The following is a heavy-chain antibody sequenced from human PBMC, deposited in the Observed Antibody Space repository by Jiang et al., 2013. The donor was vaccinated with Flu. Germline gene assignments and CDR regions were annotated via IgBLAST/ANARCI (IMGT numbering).Heavy chain of an antibody. CDR1: GGSISSGGYS. J-gene: IGHJ5*02. CDR2: IYYSGST. Sequence: LLKPSQTLSLTCAVSGGSISSGGYSWSWIRQPPGKGLEWIGYIYYSGSTYYNPSLKSRVTISVDTSKNQFSLKLSSVTAADTAVYYCASAETYYYDSSGYYARWFDPWGQGTLVTVSS. CDR3: ASAETYYYDSSGYYARWFDP. V-gene: IGHV4-30-4*07. D-gene: IGHD3-22*01.